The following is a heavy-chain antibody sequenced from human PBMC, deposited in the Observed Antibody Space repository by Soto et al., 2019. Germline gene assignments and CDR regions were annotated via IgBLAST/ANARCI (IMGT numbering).Heavy chain of an antibody. CDR2: IDPSDSYT. CDR1: GYSFTSYW. V-gene: IGHV5-10-1*01. D-gene: IGHD6-6*01. CDR3: ETEGSNIQGSTWGSYCGMDV. Sequence: GESLKISCKGSGYSFTSYWISWVRQMPGKGLEWMGRIDPSDSYTNYSPSFQGHVTISADKSISTAYLQWSSLKASDTAIYYCETEGSNIQGSTWGSYCGMDVWGQGTTVTVSS. J-gene: IGHJ6*02.